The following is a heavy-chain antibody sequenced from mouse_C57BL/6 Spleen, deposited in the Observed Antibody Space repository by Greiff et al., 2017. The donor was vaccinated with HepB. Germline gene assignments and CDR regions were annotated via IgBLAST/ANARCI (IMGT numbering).Heavy chain of an antibody. V-gene: IGHV14-1*01. CDR3: TDGYDDGYYAMDY. Sequence: VQLQQSGAELVRPGASVKLSCTASGFNIKDYYMHWVKQRPEQGLEWIGRIDPEDGDTEYAPKFQGKATMTADTSSNTAYLQRSSLTSEDTAVYYCTDGYDDGYYAMDYWGQGTSVTVSS. D-gene: IGHD2-2*01. CDR2: IDPEDGDT. CDR1: GFNIKDYY. J-gene: IGHJ4*01.